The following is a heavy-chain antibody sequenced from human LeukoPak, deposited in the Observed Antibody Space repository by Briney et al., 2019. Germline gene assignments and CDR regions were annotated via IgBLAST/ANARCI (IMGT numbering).Heavy chain of an antibody. J-gene: IGHJ6*03. V-gene: IGHV4-39*07. Sequence: SETLSPTCSVSGGSISSSAYYWGWIRQPPGQGLEWIGSIYYSGNTYYNPSLKSPVTISIDTSKNQFSLRLISVTAADTAVYYCARFPRTRRKLFTPTTDYYYMDVWGKGTTVTVSS. CDR1: GGSISSSAYY. CDR3: ARFPRTRRKLFTPTTDYYYMDV. CDR2: IYYSGNT. D-gene: IGHD1-26*01.